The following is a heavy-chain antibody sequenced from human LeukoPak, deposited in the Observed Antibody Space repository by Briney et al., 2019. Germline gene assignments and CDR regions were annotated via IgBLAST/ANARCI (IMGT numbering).Heavy chain of an antibody. CDR3: ARDLSGVTGYTYGRGIDY. J-gene: IGHJ4*02. Sequence: GGSLRLSCAASGFTFSSSGMHWVRQAPGKGLEWVAFLRYDGSNKYYADSVKGRFTISRDNSKNTLYLQMNSLRAEDTAVYYCARDLSGVTGYTYGRGIDYWGQGTLVTVSS. V-gene: IGHV3-30*02. CDR1: GFTFSSSG. CDR2: LRYDGSNK. D-gene: IGHD5-18*01.